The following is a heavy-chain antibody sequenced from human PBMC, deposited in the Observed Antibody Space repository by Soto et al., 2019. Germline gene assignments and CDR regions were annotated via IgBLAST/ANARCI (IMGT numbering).Heavy chain of an antibody. CDR3: ARHKGDWNYYYYGIDV. CDR2: IDPSDSYT. D-gene: IGHD1-1*01. Sequence: GESLKISCKGSGYSFTSYWFSWARSLPGRNMEWMGRIDPSDSYTNYSPSFQGHVTISADKSNSTAYLQWSSLKASDTAMYYCARHKGDWNYYYYGIDVWGQGTTGTVSS. V-gene: IGHV5-10-1*01. J-gene: IGHJ6*02. CDR1: GYSFTSYW.